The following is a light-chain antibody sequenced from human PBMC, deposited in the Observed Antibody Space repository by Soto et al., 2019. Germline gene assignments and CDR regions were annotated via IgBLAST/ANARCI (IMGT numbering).Light chain of an antibody. CDR2: DAS. J-gene: IGKJ1*01. CDR3: QQYNIWHLWT. V-gene: IGKV3D-15*01. Sequence: IVLTQSPGTLSLSPGARATLSCRASQSVSNYLAWFQQKPGQAPRLLIFDASNRANGIPARFSGGGSETEFTLTISSLQSEDFAVYFCQQYNIWHLWTFGQGTKVDIK. CDR1: QSVSNY.